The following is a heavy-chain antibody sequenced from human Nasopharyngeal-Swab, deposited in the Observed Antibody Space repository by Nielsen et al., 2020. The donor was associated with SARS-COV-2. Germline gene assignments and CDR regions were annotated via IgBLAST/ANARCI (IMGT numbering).Heavy chain of an antibody. D-gene: IGHD6-6*01. Sequence: GESPKISCAASGFTFSDYYMSWIRQAPGKGLEWVSYISSSSSYTNYADSVKGRFTISRDNAKNSLYLQMNSLRAEDTAVYYCARVVAAHRSAFDIWGQGTMVTVSS. CDR1: GFTFSDYY. V-gene: IGHV3-11*05. J-gene: IGHJ3*02. CDR3: ARVVAAHRSAFDI. CDR2: ISSSSSYT.